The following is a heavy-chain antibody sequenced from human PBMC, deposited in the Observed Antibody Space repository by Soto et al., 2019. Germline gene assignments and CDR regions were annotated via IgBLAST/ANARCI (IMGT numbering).Heavy chain of an antibody. CDR1: GDSVSSNSAA. J-gene: IGHJ4*02. D-gene: IGHD3-22*01. V-gene: IGHV6-1*01. CDR2: TYYRSKWYN. CDR3: ARAPAIRAYYYDSSGYPFDY. Sequence: SQTLSLTCAISGDSVSSNSAAWNWIRQSPSRGLEWLGRTYYRSKWYNDYAVSVKSRITINPDTSKNQFSLQLNSVTPEDTAVYYCARAPAIRAYYYDSSGYPFDYWGQGTLVTVSS.